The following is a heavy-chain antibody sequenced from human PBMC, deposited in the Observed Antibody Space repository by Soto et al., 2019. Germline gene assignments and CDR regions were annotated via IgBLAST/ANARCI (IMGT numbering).Heavy chain of an antibody. J-gene: IGHJ4*02. V-gene: IGHV4-59*08. CDR1: GGSISSYY. CDR3: AGYDILTGYCLY. CDR2: IYYSGRT. Sequence: QVQLQESGPGLVKPSETLSLTCTVSGGSISSYYWSCIRQPPGKGLEWIGYIYYSGRTNYNPSLKSRVTISVDTSKNQFSLKVSSVTAADTAMYYCAGYDILTGYCLYWGQGTLVTVSS. D-gene: IGHD3-9*01.